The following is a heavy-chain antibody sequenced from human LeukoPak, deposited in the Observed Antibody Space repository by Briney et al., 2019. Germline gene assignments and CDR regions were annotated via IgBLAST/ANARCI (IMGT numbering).Heavy chain of an antibody. D-gene: IGHD1-26*01. CDR3: AKDHVGTYYYYYGMDV. V-gene: IGHV3-30*18. J-gene: IGHJ6*02. CDR2: ISYDGSNK. Sequence: GGSLRLSCAASGFTFSRYGMHWVRQAAGKGLEWVAVISYDGSNKYYADSVKGRFTISRDNSKNTLYLQMNSLRAEDTAVYYCAKDHVGTYYYYYGMDVWGQGTTVTVSS. CDR1: GFTFSRYG.